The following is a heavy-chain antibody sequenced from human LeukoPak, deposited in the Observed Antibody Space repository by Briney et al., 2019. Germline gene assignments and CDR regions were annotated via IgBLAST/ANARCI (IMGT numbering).Heavy chain of an antibody. CDR1: GGSISNYY. V-gene: IGHV4-59*08. CDR2: IHYSGST. D-gene: IGHD6-19*01. J-gene: IGHJ4*02. CDR3: ARHASVDGNWPRPLDY. Sequence: SETLSLTCTVSGGSISNYYWSWIRQPPGKGLEWIGYIHYSGSTSYNPSLKSRVTISEDTSKNQFSLKLSSVTAADTAVYYCARHASVDGNWPRPLDYWGQGSLVTVSS.